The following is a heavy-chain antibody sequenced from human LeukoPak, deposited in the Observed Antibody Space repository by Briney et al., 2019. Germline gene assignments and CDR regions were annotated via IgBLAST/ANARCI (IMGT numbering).Heavy chain of an antibody. Sequence: SETLSLTCAVYGGSFSGYYWSWIRQPPGKGLEWIGEINHSGSTNYNPSLKSRVTISVDTSKNQFSLKLSSVTAADTAVYYCARQYYYDSSGAGVDYWGQGTLVTVSS. CDR3: ARQYYYDSSGAGVDY. V-gene: IGHV4-34*01. D-gene: IGHD3-22*01. CDR1: GGSFSGYY. CDR2: INHSGST. J-gene: IGHJ4*02.